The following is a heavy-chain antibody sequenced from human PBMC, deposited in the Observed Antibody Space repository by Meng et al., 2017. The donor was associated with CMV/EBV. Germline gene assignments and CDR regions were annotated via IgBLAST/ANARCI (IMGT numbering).Heavy chain of an antibody. V-gene: IGHV3-30*02. CDR1: GFTFSSYG. J-gene: IGHJ4*02. D-gene: IGHD2-2*01. CDR3: AKDPRYCSSTSCEPSDY. Sequence: GGSLRLSCAASGFTFSSYGMPWVRQAPGKGREWVAFIRYEGSNKYYADSVKGRFTISRDNSKNTLYLQMNSLRAEDTAVYYCAKDPRYCSSTSCEPSDYWGQGTLVTVSS. CDR2: IRYEGSNK.